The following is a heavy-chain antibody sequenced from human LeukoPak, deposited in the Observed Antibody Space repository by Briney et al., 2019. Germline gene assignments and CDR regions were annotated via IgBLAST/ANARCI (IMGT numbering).Heavy chain of an antibody. J-gene: IGHJ4*02. CDR2: IYYCGST. CDR1: GVSISSSSYY. D-gene: IGHD3-10*01. CDR3: ARHETMVRGVDLLSY. V-gene: IGHV4-39*01. Sequence: SETLSLTCTVSGVSISSSSYYWVWMRQPPGKGLEGSGSIYYCGSTYYNPSLKTRFTISVDTSKNHFPLTLSSVTAPDTAVYYCARHETMVRGVDLLSYWGQGTLVTVSS.